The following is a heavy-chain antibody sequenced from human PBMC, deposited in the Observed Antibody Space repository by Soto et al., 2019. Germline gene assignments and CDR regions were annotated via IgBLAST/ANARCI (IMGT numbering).Heavy chain of an antibody. D-gene: IGHD3-10*01. CDR1: GFTFSSYA. J-gene: IGHJ4*02. CDR3: ARVRFGELV. Sequence: EVQLLESGGGLVQPGGSLRLSCAASGFTFSSYAMSWVRQAPGKGLEWVSIIGVGGGDRYYPESVKGRFTISSDNSRDTLYLEMNSLRDEDTAVYYCARVRFGELVWGQGTLVTVSS. V-gene: IGHV3-23*01. CDR2: IGVGGGDR.